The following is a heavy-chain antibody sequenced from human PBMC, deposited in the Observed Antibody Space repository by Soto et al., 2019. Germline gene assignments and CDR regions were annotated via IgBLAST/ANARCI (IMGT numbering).Heavy chain of an antibody. J-gene: IGHJ4*02. CDR1: GYTLTELS. CDR2: FDPEDGET. CDR3: ATVTPLLSGSIYFDY. V-gene: IGHV1-24*01. Sequence: ASVKVSCKVSGYTLTELSMHWVRQAPGKGLEWMGGFDPEDGETIYAQKFQGRVTMTEDTSTDTAYMELSSLRSEDTAVYYCATVTPLLSGSIYFDYWGQGTLVTVSS. D-gene: IGHD3-10*01.